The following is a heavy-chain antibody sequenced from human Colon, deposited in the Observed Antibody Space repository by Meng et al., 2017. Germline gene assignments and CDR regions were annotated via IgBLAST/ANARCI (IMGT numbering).Heavy chain of an antibody. J-gene: IGHJ4*02. V-gene: IGHV3-48*03. CDR3: ATSDFDYYYFKY. D-gene: IGHD5-12*01. CDR1: GFTFTSYE. CDR2: ISKTGDTI. Sequence: GESLKISCAASGFTFTSYEMNWVRQAPGKGLEWVAYISKTGDTIYYADSVKGRFTISRDNAKISLFLQMNSLRAEDTAVYYCATSDFDYYYFKYWGQGALVTVSS.